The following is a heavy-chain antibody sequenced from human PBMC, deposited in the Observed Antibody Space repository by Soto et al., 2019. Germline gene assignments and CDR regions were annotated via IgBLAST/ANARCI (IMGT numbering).Heavy chain of an antibody. CDR3: AGLEPGTATAVVDAFYI. Sequence: QVQLQQWGAGLLKPSETLSLTCAVYGGFVTSGSYYWSWIRQPPGKGLEWIGEMSHSGGTHFNPSPKKRVPKSVDTSKNQFPLKMSSVTAADTALYYFAGLEPGTATAVVDAFYIWGPGTMVTVSS. J-gene: IGHJ3*02. CDR2: MSHSGGT. V-gene: IGHV4-34*01. CDR1: GGFVTSGSYY. D-gene: IGHD2-21*02.